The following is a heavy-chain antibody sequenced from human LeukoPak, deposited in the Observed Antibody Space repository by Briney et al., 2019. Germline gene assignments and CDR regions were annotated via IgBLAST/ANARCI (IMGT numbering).Heavy chain of an antibody. D-gene: IGHD4-17*01. CDR2: RNPNSGNT. V-gene: IGHV1-8*01. CDR3: ATAVTTWIRYYYYGMDV. Sequence: ASVKVSCKASVYTFTSYDINWVRQATGQGLEWMGWRNPNSGNTGYAQKFQGRVTMTRNTSISTAYMELSSLRSEDTAVYYCATAVTTWIRYYYYGMDVWGQGTTVTVSS. CDR1: VYTFTSYD. J-gene: IGHJ6*02.